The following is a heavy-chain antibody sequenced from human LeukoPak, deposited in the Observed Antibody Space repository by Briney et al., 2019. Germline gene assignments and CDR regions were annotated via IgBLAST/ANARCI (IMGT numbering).Heavy chain of an antibody. CDR3: ARHVRLGELSLSDY. V-gene: IGHV3-48*04. CDR2: ISSSSSTI. CDR1: GFTFSSYS. Sequence: PGGSLRLSCAASGFTFSSYSMNWVRQAPGKGLEWVSYISSSSSTIYYADSVKGRFTISRDNAKNSLYLQMNSLRAEDTAVYYCARHVRLGELSLSDYWGQGTLVTVSS. J-gene: IGHJ4*02. D-gene: IGHD3-16*02.